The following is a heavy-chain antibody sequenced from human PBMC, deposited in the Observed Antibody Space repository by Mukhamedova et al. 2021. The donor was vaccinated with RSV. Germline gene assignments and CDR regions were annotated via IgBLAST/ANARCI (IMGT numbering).Heavy chain of an antibody. Sequence: GSNKYYADSVKGRFTISRDNSKNTLYLQMNSLRAEDTAVYYCARGGYGDYVDYWGQGTLVTVSS. CDR2: GSNK. D-gene: IGHD4-17*01. V-gene: IGHV3-30-3*01. J-gene: IGHJ4*02. CDR3: ARGGYGDYVDY.